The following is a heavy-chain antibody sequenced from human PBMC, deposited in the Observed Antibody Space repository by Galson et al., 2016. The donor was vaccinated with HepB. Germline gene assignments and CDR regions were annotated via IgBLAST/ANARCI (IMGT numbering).Heavy chain of an antibody. Sequence: SLRLSCAASGFTLNNYWMHWVRQAPGKGLVWVSRMNSDGSTTTYADSVKGRFTGSRDKAKNTLSLQMNSLSAEDTAVHSCASARGAPGDYGMDVWGLGTTVTVSS. J-gene: IGHJ6*02. V-gene: IGHV3-74*01. CDR1: GFTLNNYW. CDR2: MNSDGSTT. CDR3: ASARGAPGDYGMDV. D-gene: IGHD3-16*01.